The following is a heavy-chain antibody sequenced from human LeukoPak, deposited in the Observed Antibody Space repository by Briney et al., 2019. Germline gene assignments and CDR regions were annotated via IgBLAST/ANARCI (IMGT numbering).Heavy chain of an antibody. CDR2: IYYSGST. CDR3: ARHEGSGWPFEY. V-gene: IGHV4-39*01. CDR1: GGSISSSNYY. Sequence: SSETLSLTCTVSGGSISSSNYYWGWIRQPPGKGLEWIGSIYYSGSTYYNPSLKSRVTISVDTSKNQFSLKLTSVTAADTAVYFCARHEGSGWPFEYWGQGTLVTVSS. J-gene: IGHJ4*02. D-gene: IGHD6-19*01.